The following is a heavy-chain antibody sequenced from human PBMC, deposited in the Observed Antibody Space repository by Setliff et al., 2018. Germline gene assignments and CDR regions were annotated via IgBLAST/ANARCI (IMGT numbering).Heavy chain of an antibody. Sequence: GESLKISCKDSGYIFTNYWIGWVRQMPGKGLEWMGIIYPGDSDTRYSPSFQGQVTISADKSITTAYLQWSSLKASDTAMYYCARLGYSDAFDIWGQGTMVTVSS. CDR1: GYIFTNYW. V-gene: IGHV5-51*01. CDR2: IYPGDSDT. D-gene: IGHD5-18*01. J-gene: IGHJ3*02. CDR3: ARLGYSDAFDI.